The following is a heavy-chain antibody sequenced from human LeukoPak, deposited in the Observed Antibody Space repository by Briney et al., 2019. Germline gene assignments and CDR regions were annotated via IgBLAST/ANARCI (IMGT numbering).Heavy chain of an antibody. J-gene: IGHJ4*02. D-gene: IGHD5-12*01. CDR1: GFTFSNYW. CDR3: VRDGGVSGYDLLDY. V-gene: IGHV3-7*01. CDR2: INQDGSKK. Sequence: HPGGSLRLSCAASGFTFSNYWMTWVRQAPGKGLEWVAHINQDGSKKYYMDSVKARFPISRDNAKNSLSLQMNSLRAEDTAVYYCVRDGGVSGYDLLDYWGQGTLVTVSS.